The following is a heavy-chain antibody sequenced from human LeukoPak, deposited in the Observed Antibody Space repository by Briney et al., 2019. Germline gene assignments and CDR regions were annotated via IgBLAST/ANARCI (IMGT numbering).Heavy chain of an antibody. J-gene: IGHJ4*02. CDR2: ISGSGGST. D-gene: IGHD6-19*01. CDR1: GFTFSSYG. Sequence: GGSLRLSCAASGFTFSSYGMHWVRQAPGKGLEWVSAISGSGGSTYYADSVRGRFTISRDNSKNTLYLQMNSLRAEDTAVYYCAPKASIAVAGFFGETRGLWGQGTLVTVSS. CDR3: APKASIAVAGFFGETRGL. V-gene: IGHV3-23*01.